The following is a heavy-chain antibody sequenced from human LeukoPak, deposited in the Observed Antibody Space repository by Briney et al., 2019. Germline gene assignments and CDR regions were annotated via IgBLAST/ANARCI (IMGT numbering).Heavy chain of an antibody. D-gene: IGHD5-24*01. CDR3: ARLFTERWLQFVFDY. CDR2: IYYSGST. CDR1: GGSFSGYY. J-gene: IGHJ4*02. V-gene: IGHV4-34*01. Sequence: PSETLSLTCAAYGGSFSGYYWSWIRQPPGKGLEWIGSIYYSGSTYYNPSLKSRVTISVDTSKNQFSLKLSSVTAADTAVYYCARLFTERWLQFVFDYWGQGTLVTVSS.